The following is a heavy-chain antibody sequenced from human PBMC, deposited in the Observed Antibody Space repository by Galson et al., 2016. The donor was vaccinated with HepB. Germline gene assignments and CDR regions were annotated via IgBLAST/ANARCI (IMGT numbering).Heavy chain of an antibody. Sequence: SLRLSCADSGVNFSAETMSWARQLPGRGLEWISAMTGSGDITLYANSVKGRFIISRDNSKNTLYLQMNSLRVEDTAVYYCVARPGVPVHGPGDFWGQGTLVIVSS. V-gene: IGHV3-23*01. D-gene: IGHD7-27*01. J-gene: IGHJ4*02. CDR3: VARPGVPVHGPGDF. CDR2: MTGSGDIT. CDR1: GVNFSAET.